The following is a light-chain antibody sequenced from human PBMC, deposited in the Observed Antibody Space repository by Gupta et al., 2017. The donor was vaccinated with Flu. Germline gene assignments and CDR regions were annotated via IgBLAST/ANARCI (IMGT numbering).Light chain of an antibody. V-gene: IGLV2-14*03. J-gene: IGLJ3*02. CDR3: SSYTSSSTRV. CDR2: EVS. CDR1: SSDVGGYNY. Sequence: SPPHQPAALSGSAGPSTIISCTATSSDVGGYNYVSWYQQHPGKAPKLMIYEVSNRPSGVSNRFSGSKSGNTASLTISGLQAEDEADYYCSSYTSSSTRVFGGGTKLTVL.